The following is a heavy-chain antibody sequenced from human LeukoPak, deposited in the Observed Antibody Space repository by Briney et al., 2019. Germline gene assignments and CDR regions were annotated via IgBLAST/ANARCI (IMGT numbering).Heavy chain of an antibody. Sequence: PWGSLRLSCAASGFTFSSSAMSWVRQVPGKGLEWVSGISASGGSTSYADSVRGRFTISRDNSKNTLYVQMNSLRDEDTAVYYCAEDSYYDSSGTFDYWGQGTLVTVSS. CDR2: ISASGGST. D-gene: IGHD3-22*01. J-gene: IGHJ4*02. CDR1: GFTFSSSA. V-gene: IGHV3-23*01. CDR3: AEDSYYDSSGTFDY.